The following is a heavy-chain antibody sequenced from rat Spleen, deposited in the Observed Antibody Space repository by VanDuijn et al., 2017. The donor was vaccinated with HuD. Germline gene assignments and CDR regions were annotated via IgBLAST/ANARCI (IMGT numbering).Heavy chain of an antibody. D-gene: IGHD1-11*01. CDR1: GFSLTSYN. CDR2: IWTGGST. V-gene: IGHV2-30*01. CDR3: AREDYGYFDY. Sequence: QVQLKESGPGLVQPSQTLSLTCTVSGFSLTSYNVHWVRQPTGKGLEWMGVIWTGGSTDYNSALKSRLSISRDTSKSQVFLKMNSLQTEDIATYYCAREDYGYFDYWGQGVMVTVSS. J-gene: IGHJ2*01.